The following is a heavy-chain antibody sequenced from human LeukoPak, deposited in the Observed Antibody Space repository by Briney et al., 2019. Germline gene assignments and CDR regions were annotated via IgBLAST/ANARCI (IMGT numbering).Heavy chain of an antibody. CDR1: GFTFSDYT. D-gene: IGHD3/OR15-3a*01. Sequence: GGSLRLSCAASGFTFSDYTMNWVRQAPGKGLEWLSYISRDSTAIRYADSVKGRFTISRDNAKNSLYLQIDTLRDEDTAVYYYARDKDWAFDYWGQGTLVTVSS. CDR2: ISRDSTAI. J-gene: IGHJ4*02. V-gene: IGHV3-48*02. CDR3: ARDKDWAFDY.